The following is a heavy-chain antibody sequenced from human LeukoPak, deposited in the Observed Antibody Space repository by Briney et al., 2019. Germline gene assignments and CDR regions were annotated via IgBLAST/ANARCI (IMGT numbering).Heavy chain of an antibody. Sequence: ASVKVSCKASGYTFTSYDINWVRQATGQGLEWMGWMNPNSGNTGYEQKFQGRVTITRNTSISTAYMELSSLRSEDTAVYYCARGNQLLAIDYWGQGTLVTVSS. V-gene: IGHV1-8*03. CDR1: GYTFTSYD. CDR2: MNPNSGNT. CDR3: ARGNQLLAIDY. D-gene: IGHD2-2*01. J-gene: IGHJ4*02.